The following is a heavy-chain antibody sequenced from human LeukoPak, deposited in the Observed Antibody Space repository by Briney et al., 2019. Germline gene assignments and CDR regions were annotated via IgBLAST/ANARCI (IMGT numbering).Heavy chain of an antibody. J-gene: IGHJ4*02. CDR1: GFTFSSYG. Sequence: GGSLRLSCGASGFTFSSYGMHWVRQAPGKGLEWVAVISYDGSNKYYADSVKGRSTISRDNSKNTLYLQMNSLRAEDTAVYYCAKDRPYYYGSGSIFDYWGQGTPVTVSS. D-gene: IGHD3-10*01. CDR2: ISYDGSNK. V-gene: IGHV3-33*05. CDR3: AKDRPYYYGSGSIFDY.